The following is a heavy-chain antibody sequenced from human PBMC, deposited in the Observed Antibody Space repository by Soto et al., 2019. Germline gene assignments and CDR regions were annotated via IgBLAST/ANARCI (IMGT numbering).Heavy chain of an antibody. Sequence: GGSLRLSCAASGFTFGDYAMGWVRQAPGEGRGWVSTITYSGGNTSYADSGKGRFTITRDNSKNTLHLQMNSLRAEDTAIYYCAKDSHWGIISPTHDHWGQGTLVTVSS. V-gene: IGHV3-23*01. CDR2: ITYSGGNT. D-gene: IGHD3-16*01. CDR3: AKDSHWGIISPTHDH. CDR1: GFTFGDYA. J-gene: IGHJ4*02.